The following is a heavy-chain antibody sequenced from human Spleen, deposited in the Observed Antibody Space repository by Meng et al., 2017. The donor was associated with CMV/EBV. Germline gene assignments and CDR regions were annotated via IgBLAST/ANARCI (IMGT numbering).Heavy chain of an antibody. V-gene: IGHV3-30*02. CDR1: GFTFRRHG. CDR2: IEDDGSNE. D-gene: IGHD3-3*01. CDR3: ARDSVIGVVKNYGMDI. J-gene: IGHJ6*02. Sequence: GESLKISCAASGFTFRRHGMHWVRQAPGKGLEWVAFIEDDGSNENYGDSVKGRFTVSRDNTKNTVYLQMNSLGREDTAVYYCARDSVIGVVKNYGMDIWGQGTTVTVSS.